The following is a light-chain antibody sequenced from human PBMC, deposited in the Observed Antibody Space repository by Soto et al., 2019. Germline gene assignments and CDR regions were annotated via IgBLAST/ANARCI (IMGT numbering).Light chain of an antibody. CDR1: QDIKKF. V-gene: IGKV1-16*01. CDR2: GAS. CDR3: QHYESYPLT. Sequence: DIQMTQSPSSLSASVGDRVTITCRASQDIKKFLIWFQQKPGKAPKSLIYGASNLQSGVPSRFSGSGSGTDFTLTISSLQPEDVATYYCQHYESYPLTFGGGTRVEIK. J-gene: IGKJ4*01.